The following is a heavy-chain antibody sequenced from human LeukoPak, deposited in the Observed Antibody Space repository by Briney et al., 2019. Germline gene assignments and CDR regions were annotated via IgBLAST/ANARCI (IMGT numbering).Heavy chain of an antibody. Sequence: GASVKVSCKASGYTFTGYYMEWVRQPPGQGLEWMGWINPNSGATNYAPKFQGRVTMTRDTSIKTAYMELSRLRSDDTAVYYCARDASNVNPAWTAYWGQGTLVTVSS. CDR3: ARDASNVNPAWTAY. J-gene: IGHJ4*02. CDR1: GYTFTGYY. V-gene: IGHV1-2*02. D-gene: IGHD3/OR15-3a*01. CDR2: INPNSGAT.